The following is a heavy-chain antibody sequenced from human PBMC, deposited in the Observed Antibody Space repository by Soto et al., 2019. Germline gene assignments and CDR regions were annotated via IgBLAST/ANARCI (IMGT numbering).Heavy chain of an antibody. V-gene: IGHV4-39*01. Sequence: QLQLQESGPGLVKPSETLSLTCTVSGGSISSSSYYWGWIRQPPGKGLEWIGSIYYSGSTYYNSSLKSRVTISVDTSKNQFSLKLSSVTAADTAVYYCARRVIVVVPAAMPGWFDPWGQGTLVTVSS. CDR2: IYYSGST. CDR1: GGSISSSSYY. CDR3: ARRVIVVVPAAMPGWFDP. J-gene: IGHJ5*02. D-gene: IGHD2-2*01.